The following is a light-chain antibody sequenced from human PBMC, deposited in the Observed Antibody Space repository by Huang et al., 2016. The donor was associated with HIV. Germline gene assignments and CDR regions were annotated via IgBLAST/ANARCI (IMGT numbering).Light chain of an antibody. V-gene: IGKV3-15*01. J-gene: IGKJ2*01. Sequence: EIVMTQSPATLSVSPGERVTLSCRASQTVNNNLAWYQRKPGQPPRRLIHGASTRATGIPARFSGSGSGTEFTLTISSLQSEDFAVYYCQQYNNWPPRYTFGQGTKLDIK. CDR3: QQYNNWPPRYT. CDR2: GAS. CDR1: QTVNNN.